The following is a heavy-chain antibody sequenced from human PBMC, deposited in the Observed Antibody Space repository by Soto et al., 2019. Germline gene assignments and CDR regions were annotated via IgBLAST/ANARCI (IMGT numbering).Heavy chain of an antibody. V-gene: IGHV3-30-3*01. Sequence: QVQLVESGGGVVQPGRSLRLSCAASGFTFSSYAMHWVRQAPGKGLEWVAVISYDGSNKYYADSVKGRFTISRDNSKNTLYLQMNSLRAEDTAVYYCARGAYCGGDCYPAPFDYWGQGTLVTVSS. CDR1: GFTFSSYA. CDR3: ARGAYCGGDCYPAPFDY. D-gene: IGHD2-21*02. J-gene: IGHJ4*02. CDR2: ISYDGSNK.